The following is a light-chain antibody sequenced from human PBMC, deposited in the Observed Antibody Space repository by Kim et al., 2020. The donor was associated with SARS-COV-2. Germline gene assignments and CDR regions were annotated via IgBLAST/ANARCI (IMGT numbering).Light chain of an antibody. CDR2: VKN. CDR3: NSRDSSGNHLV. J-gene: IGLJ3*02. CDR1: RLRSYY. Sequence: LGQTVRITCQGDRLRSYYASWYQQKPGQAPVLVIYVKNNRASGIPDRFSGSSSGNTASLTITGAQAEDEADYYCNSRDSSGNHLVFGGGTQLTVL. V-gene: IGLV3-19*01.